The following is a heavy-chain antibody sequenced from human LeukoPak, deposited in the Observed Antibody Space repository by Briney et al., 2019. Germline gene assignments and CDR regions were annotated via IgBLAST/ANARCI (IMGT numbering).Heavy chain of an antibody. D-gene: IGHD2-15*01. V-gene: IGHV3-21*01. J-gene: IGHJ3*02. CDR3: ASVVVAAANDAFDI. CDR1: GFTFSSYS. CDR2: ISSSSSYI. Sequence: PGGSLRLSCAASGFTFSSYSMNWVRQAPGKGLEWVSSISSSSSYIYYADSVKGRFTISRDNAKNSLYLQMNSLRAEDTAVYYCASVVVAAANDAFDIWGQGTMVTVSS.